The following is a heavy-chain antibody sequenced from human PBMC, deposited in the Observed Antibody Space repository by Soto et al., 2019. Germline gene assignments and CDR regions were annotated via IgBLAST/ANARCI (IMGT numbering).Heavy chain of an antibody. Sequence: ASVKVSCKASGYTFTSYYMHWVRQAPGQGLEWMGIINPSGGSTSYAQKFQGRVTMTRDTSTNTVYMELSSLRSEDTAVYYCARARPNRDYYGSGSYYKENDYWGQGTLVTVS. V-gene: IGHV1-46*01. CDR3: ARARPNRDYYGSGSYYKENDY. J-gene: IGHJ4*02. CDR2: INPSGGST. D-gene: IGHD3-10*01. CDR1: GYTFTSYY.